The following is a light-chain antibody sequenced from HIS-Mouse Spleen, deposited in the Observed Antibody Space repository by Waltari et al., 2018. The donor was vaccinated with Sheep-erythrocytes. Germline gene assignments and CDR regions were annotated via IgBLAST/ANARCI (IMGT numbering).Light chain of an antibody. CDR3: SSYTSSSTQV. J-gene: IGLJ2*01. CDR1: SSDVGGYNY. V-gene: IGLV2-11*01. Sequence: QSALTQPRSVSGSPGQSVTISCTGTSSDVGGYNYVSWYQQHPGKAPKLMIYGVSKRPSGVPDRFSGSKSGNTASLTISGLQAEDEADYYCSSYTSSSTQVFGGGTKLTVL. CDR2: GVS.